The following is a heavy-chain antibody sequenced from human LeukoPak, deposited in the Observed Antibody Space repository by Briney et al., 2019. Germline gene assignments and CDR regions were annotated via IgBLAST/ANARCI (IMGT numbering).Heavy chain of an antibody. J-gene: IGHJ4*02. CDR2: IYHSGNT. D-gene: IGHD3-22*01. V-gene: IGHV4-30-2*01. CDR1: GGSISSGDYS. CDR3: ARLTYDSSGFDY. Sequence: SETLSLTCAVSGGSISSGDYSWSWTRQPPGKGLEWIGCIYHSGNTYYNPSLKSRVTISIDRSKNQFSLILTSVTAADTAVYFCARLTYDSSGFDYWGQGTLDTVSS.